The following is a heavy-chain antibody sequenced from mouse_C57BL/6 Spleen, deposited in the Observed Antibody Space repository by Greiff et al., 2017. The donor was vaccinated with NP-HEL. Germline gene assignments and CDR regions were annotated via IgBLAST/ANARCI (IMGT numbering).Heavy chain of an antibody. CDR1: GYTFTSYW. CDR2: IDTSASYT. D-gene: IGHD2-5*01. J-gene: IGHJ3*01. Sequence: QVKLQQPGAELVKPGASVKLSCKASGYTFTSYWMQWVNQRPGQGLEWIGEIDTSASYTNYNQKLKGKATLTVDTSSSTAYMQLSSLTSEDSAVYYCARSAYSNWFAYWGQGTLVTVSA. CDR3: ARSAYSNWFAY. V-gene: IGHV1-50*01.